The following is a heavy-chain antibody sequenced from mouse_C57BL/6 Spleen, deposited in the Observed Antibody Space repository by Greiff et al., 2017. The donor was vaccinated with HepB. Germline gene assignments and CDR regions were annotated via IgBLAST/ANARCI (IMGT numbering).Heavy chain of an antibody. D-gene: IGHD2-5*01. CDR2: IYPGSGST. CDR1: GYTFTSYW. CDR3: ARSGAYYSNRLDY. J-gene: IGHJ2*01. Sequence: QVHVKQPGAELVKPGASVKMSCKASGYTFTSYWITWVKQRPGQGLEWIGDIYPGSGSTNYNEKFKSKATLTVDTSSSTAYMQLSSLTSEDSAVYYCARSGAYYSNRLDYWGQGTTLTVSS. V-gene: IGHV1-55*01.